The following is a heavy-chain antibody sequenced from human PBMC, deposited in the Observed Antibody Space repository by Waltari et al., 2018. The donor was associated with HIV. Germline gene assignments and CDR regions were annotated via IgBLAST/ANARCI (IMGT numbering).Heavy chain of an antibody. CDR3: ARDLQIGAAVTGPSWFDP. CDR1: GFTFTSYA. V-gene: IGHV3-23*01. CDR2: ISGRGGTT. Sequence: EVRLFESGGGLVQPGGSLILSCNASGFTFTSYAMNWVRQTPRKGLEWVSSISGRGGTTYYLDSVRGRFTISRDNSKDTLYLQMNSLRAEDSAVYYCARDLQIGAAVTGPSWFDPWGQGTLVTVSS. J-gene: IGHJ5*02. D-gene: IGHD6-19*01.